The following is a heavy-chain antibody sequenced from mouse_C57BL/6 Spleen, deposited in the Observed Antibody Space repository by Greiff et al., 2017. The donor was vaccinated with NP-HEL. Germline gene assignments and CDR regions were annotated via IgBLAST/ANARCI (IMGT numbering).Heavy chain of an antibody. D-gene: IGHD1-1*01. J-gene: IGHJ1*03. Sequence: QVQLQQSGAELVRPGTSVKVSCKASGYAFTNYLIEWVKQRPGQGLEWIGVINPGSGGTNYNEKFKGKVTLTADKYSSTAYMRLSSLASEDSAVYCCAITTVVNWYFDVWGTGTTVTVYS. CDR2: INPGSGGT. CDR3: AITTVVNWYFDV. V-gene: IGHV1-54*01. CDR1: GYAFTNYL.